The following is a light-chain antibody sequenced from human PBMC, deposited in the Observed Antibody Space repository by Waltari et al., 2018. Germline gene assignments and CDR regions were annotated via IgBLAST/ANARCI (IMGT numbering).Light chain of an antibody. Sequence: ETVMTQSPATLSVSPGERATLSCRANQSVSSNLAWYQQTPGQPPRLLIYGASTRATGIPAKFSGSGSGTEFTLTISSLQSEDFAVYYCQQYNDWPPLTFGGGTKVEIK. CDR3: QQYNDWPPLT. V-gene: IGKV3-15*01. CDR2: GAS. J-gene: IGKJ4*01. CDR1: QSVSSN.